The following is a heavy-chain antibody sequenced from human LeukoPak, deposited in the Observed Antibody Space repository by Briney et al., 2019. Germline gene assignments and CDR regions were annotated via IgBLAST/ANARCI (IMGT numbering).Heavy chain of an antibody. D-gene: IGHD5-12*01. Sequence: PGGSLRLSCAASGFTFSSYGMHWVRQAPGKGLEWVAFIRYDGSNKYYADSVKGRFTISRDNSKNTLYLQMNSLRAEDTAVYYCAKDIATMRWLRPDPSVDCWGQGTLVTVSS. CDR3: AKDIATMRWLRPDPSVDC. V-gene: IGHV3-30*02. CDR1: GFTFSSYG. CDR2: IRYDGSNK. J-gene: IGHJ4*02.